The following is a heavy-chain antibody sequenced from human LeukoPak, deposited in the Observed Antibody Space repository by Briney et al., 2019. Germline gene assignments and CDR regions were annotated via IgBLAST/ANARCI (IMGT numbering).Heavy chain of an antibody. V-gene: IGHV1-46*01. CDR2: INPGGGST. CDR3: AGVLRFLEWSPAERYYFDY. J-gene: IGHJ4*02. D-gene: IGHD3-3*01. CDR1: GYTFTSYY. Sequence: ASVKVSCKASGYTFTSYYVHWVRQAPGQGLEWMGVINPGGGSTSYAQKFQGRVTITTDESTSTAYMELSSLRSEDTAVYYCAGVLRFLEWSPAERYYFDYWGQGTLVTVSS.